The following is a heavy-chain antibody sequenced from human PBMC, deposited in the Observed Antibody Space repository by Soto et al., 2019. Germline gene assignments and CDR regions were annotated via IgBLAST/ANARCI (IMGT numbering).Heavy chain of an antibody. J-gene: IGHJ4*02. V-gene: IGHV4-34*01. D-gene: IGHD2-15*01. Sequence: ASETLSLTCAVYGGSFSGYYWSWIRQPPGKGLEWIGEINHSGSTNYNPSLKSRVTISVDTSKNQFSLKLSSVTAADTAVYYCARGTLGAATIFFDYWGQGTLVTVSS. CDR1: GGSFSGYY. CDR2: INHSGST. CDR3: ARGTLGAATIFFDY.